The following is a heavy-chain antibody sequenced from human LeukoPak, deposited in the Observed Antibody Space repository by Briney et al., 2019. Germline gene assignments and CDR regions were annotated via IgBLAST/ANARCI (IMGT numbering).Heavy chain of an antibody. CDR3: AREDTTGYYSAFDY. J-gene: IGHJ4*02. D-gene: IGHD3-22*01. CDR2: TYYRSRWYN. V-gene: IGHV6-1*01. Sequence: SQTLSLTCAISGDSVSSNGAAWNWIRQSPSRGLEWLGRTYYRSRWYNDYVVSVRSRITINPDTAKNQFSLHLNSVTPEDTAVYYCAREDTTGYYSAFDYWGQGTLVTVSS. CDR1: GDSVSSNGAA.